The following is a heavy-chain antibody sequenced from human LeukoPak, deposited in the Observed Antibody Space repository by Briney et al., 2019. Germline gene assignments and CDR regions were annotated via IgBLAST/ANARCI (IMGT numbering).Heavy chain of an antibody. CDR1: GYSISSGYY. CDR2: IYHSGLI. J-gene: IGHJ6*03. V-gene: IGHV4-38-2*02. CDR3: ARGRSYSDYYYYYMDV. D-gene: IGHD2-21*01. Sequence: SETLSLTCTVSGYSISSGYYWGWIRQPPGKGLEWIANIYHSGLIYYNPSLKSRITISVDTSKNQFSLKLSSVTAADTAMYYCARGRSYSDYYYYYMDVWGKGTTVTVSS.